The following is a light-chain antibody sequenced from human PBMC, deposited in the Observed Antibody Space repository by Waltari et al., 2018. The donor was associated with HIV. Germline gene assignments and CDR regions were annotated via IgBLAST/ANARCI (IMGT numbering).Light chain of an antibody. V-gene: IGLV4-69*01. J-gene: IGLJ2*01. CDR1: SGNRRYA. CDR3: QTWGTGIQV. Sequence: QLVLPQSPSASASLGASVKLTCTQSSGNRRYAIPWHQKQPENAPRYLMKLNSDGSHSKGDEITDRFSGSSSGAGRYLTISSLQSEDEADYYCQTWGTGIQVFGGGTKLTVL. CDR2: LNSDGSH.